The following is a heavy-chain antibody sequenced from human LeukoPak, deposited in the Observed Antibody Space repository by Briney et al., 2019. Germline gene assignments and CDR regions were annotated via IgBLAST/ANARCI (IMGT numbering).Heavy chain of an antibody. V-gene: IGHV3-7*03. CDR1: GFTLSSYW. D-gene: IGHD2-2*01. CDR2: IKQDGSEK. J-gene: IGHJ4*02. CDR3: AKDSLRTLPAASFDY. Sequence: GGSLRLSCAASGFTLSSYWMSWVRQAPGKGLEWVANIKQDGSEKYYVDSVKGRFTISRDNGKNSLYLQMNSLRTEDTAVYYCAKDSLRTLPAASFDYWGQGTLVTVSS.